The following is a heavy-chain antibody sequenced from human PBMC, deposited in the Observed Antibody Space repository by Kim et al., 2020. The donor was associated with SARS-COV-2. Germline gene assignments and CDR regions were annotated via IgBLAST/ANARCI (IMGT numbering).Heavy chain of an antibody. V-gene: IGHV3-11*05. CDR2: ISSSSSYT. Sequence: GGSLRLSCAASGFTFSDYYMSWIRQAPGKGLEWVSYISSSSSYTNYADSVKGRFTISRDNAKNSLYLQMNSLRAEDTAVYYCARGHRSHDKYYYDSSGYYYPDYWGQGTLVTVSS. J-gene: IGHJ4*02. D-gene: IGHD3-22*01. CDR3: ARGHRSHDKYYYDSSGYYYPDY. CDR1: GFTFSDYY.